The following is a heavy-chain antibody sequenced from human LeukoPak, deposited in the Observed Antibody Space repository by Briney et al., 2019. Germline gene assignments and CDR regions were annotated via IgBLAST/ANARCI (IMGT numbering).Heavy chain of an antibody. J-gene: IGHJ6*02. Sequence: KSSETLSLTCAVSGGSISSNNWWIWVRQPPGKGLEWIGSIYYSGSTYYNPSLKSRVTISVDTSKNQFSLKLSSVTAADTAVYYCARPLNPYGSGSSISYYYYGMDVWGQGTTVTVSS. CDR1: GGSISSNNW. CDR3: ARPLNPYGSGSSISYYYYGMDV. V-gene: IGHV4-4*02. D-gene: IGHD3-10*01. CDR2: IYYSGST.